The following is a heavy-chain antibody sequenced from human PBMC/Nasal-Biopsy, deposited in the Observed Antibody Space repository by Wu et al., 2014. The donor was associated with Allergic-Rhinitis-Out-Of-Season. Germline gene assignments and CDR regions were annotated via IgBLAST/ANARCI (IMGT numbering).Heavy chain of an antibody. V-gene: IGHV3-30*02. Sequence: YYADSVKGRFTISRDNSKNTLYLQMNSLRAEDTAVYYCAKEDVSAMVNYFDYWGQGTLVTVSS. J-gene: IGHJ4*02. CDR3: AKEDVSAMVNYFDY. D-gene: IGHD5-18*01.